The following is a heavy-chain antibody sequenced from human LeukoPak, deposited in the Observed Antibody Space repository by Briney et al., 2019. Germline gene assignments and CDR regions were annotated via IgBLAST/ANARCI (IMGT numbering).Heavy chain of an antibody. CDR3: ARGARYCSGTSCYREYYFDY. CDR1: GYTFTSYD. J-gene: IGHJ4*02. V-gene: IGHV1-8*01. CDR2: MNPNSGNT. D-gene: IGHD2-2*02. Sequence: GASVKVSCKASGYTFTSYDINWVRQAPGQGLEWMGWMNPNSGNTGYAQKFQGRVTMTRNTSISTAYMELSSLRSEDTAVYYCARGARYCSGTSCYREYYFDYWGQGTLVTVSS.